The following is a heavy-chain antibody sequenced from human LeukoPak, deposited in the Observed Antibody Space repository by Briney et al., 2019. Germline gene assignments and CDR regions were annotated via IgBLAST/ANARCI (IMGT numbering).Heavy chain of an antibody. CDR1: GFTVSSNS. V-gene: IGHV3-53*01. J-gene: IGHJ2*01. Sequence: GGSLRLSCTVSGFTVSSNSMSWVRQAPGKGLEWVSFIYSDNTHYSDSVKGRFTISRDNSKNTLYLQMNSLRAEDTAVYYCARVFHSSGWYGFWYFDLWGRGTLVTVSS. CDR3: ARVFHSSGWYGFWYFDL. D-gene: IGHD6-19*01. CDR2: IYSDNT.